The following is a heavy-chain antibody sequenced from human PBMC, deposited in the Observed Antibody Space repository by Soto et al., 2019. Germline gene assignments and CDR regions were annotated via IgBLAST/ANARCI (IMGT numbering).Heavy chain of an antibody. CDR3: ARGATCIPLWLLAY. J-gene: IGHJ1*01. D-gene: IGHD3-10*01. V-gene: IGHV4-34*01. CDR2: INHSGST. CDR1: GGSFSGYY. Sequence: SETLSLTCAVYGGSFSGYYWSWIRQPPGKGLEWIGEINHSGSTNYNPSLKSRVTISVDTSKNQFSLKLSSVTAADTAVYYCARGATCIPLWLLAYWAQRTPVPVSS.